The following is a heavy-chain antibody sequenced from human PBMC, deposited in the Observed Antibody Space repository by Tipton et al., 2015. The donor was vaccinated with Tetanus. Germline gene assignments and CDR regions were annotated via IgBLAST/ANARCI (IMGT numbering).Heavy chain of an antibody. CDR1: GGSVRSGDYD. D-gene: IGHD1-1*01. CDR3: ARANNDYPKKGPFDY. J-gene: IGHJ4*02. V-gene: IGHV4-61*08. CDR2: VHHSGRT. Sequence: LRLSCTVSGGSVRSGDYDWNWIRQPPGKGLEWIGYVHHSGRTNKSPSLKSRVTLSIDKSKNQFSLRLTSVTAADTAVYYCARANNDYPKKGPFDYWGQGAWVIVSS.